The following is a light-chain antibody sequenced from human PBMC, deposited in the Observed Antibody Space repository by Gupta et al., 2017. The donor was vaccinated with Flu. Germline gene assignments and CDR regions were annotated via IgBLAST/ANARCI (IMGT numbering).Light chain of an antibody. CDR2: EVS. CDR1: SSDVGGYNY. V-gene: IGLV2-14*01. CDR3: STYTSSSTLEV. J-gene: IGLJ1*01. Sequence: SALPQPASVSGSPGPSTTIFCTGTSSDVGGYNYVSWYQQHPGKAPKLMIYEVSNRPSGVANRCSDAKCGNTAALTIAELQADDDADYYCSTYTSSSTLEVFGTGTKVTVL.